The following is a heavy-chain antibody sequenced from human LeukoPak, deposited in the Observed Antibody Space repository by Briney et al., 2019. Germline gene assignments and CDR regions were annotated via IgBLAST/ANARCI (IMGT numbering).Heavy chain of an antibody. J-gene: IGHJ3*02. CDR3: ATPYCGTISCLDVFDI. Sequence: SQTLSLTCTVSGVSISSDKYYWSWIRQRPGKGLEWIGYMYYSGSTSYNPSLKSRVSISLGTPKNQFSLKLTSVTAAHTAVYYCATPYCGTISCLDVFDIWGQGTMVTVSS. V-gene: IGHV4-31*03. CDR2: MYYSGST. D-gene: IGHD2-21*01. CDR1: GVSISSDKYY.